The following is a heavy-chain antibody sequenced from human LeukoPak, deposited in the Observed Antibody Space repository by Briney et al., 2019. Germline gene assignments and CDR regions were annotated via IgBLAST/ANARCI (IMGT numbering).Heavy chain of an antibody. V-gene: IGHV1-18*01. CDR1: GYTFTGYG. D-gene: IGHD1-26*01. CDR2: ISAYNGNT. CDR3: ARADSGSYSYHY. J-gene: IGHJ4*02. Sequence: ASVKVSCKASGYTFTGYGISWVRQAPGQGLEWMGWISAYNGNTNYVQKLQGRVTMTTDTSTSTAYMELRSLRSDDTAVYYCARADSGSYSYHYWGQGTLVTVSS.